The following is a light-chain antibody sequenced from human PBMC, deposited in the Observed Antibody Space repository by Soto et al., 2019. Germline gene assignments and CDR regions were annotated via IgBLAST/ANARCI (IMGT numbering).Light chain of an antibody. CDR1: SSDVGGYNY. CDR3: SSYTGSSSYVL. V-gene: IGLV2-14*01. J-gene: IGLJ2*01. Sequence: QPVLTQPASVSGSPGQSITISCTGTSSDVGGYNYVSWYQQHPGKAPKLMIYDVSNRPSGVSNRFSGSKSANTASLTISGLQAEDEADYYCSSYTGSSSYVLFGGGTKRTVL. CDR2: DVS.